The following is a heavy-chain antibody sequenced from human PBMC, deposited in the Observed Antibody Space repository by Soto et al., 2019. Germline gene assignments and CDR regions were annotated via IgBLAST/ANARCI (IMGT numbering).Heavy chain of an antibody. CDR3: ARDRYSYDSRAYQGVDWYFDL. D-gene: IGHD3-22*01. CDR2: IWYDGSHE. V-gene: IGHV3-33*01. CDR1: GFTFNNYG. Sequence: PGGSLRLSCAASGFTFNNYGMHWVRQAPGKELEWVAVIWYDGSHESYADSVKGRFTISRDNSKNTLYLQMNSLRAEDTAVYYCARDRYSYDSRAYQGVDWYFDLWGRGTLVTVSS. J-gene: IGHJ2*01.